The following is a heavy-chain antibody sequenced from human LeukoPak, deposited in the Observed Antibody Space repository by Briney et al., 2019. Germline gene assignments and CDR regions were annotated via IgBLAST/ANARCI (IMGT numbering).Heavy chain of an antibody. V-gene: IGHV1-46*01. J-gene: IGHJ6*02. D-gene: IGHD5-18*01. CDR2: INPSGGST. CDR1: GYTFTSYY. CDR3: ASRVDTAIIYYYGMDV. Sequence: ASVTVSCKASGYTFTSYYMHWVRQAPGQGLEWMGIINPSGGSTSYAQKFQGRVTMTRDTSTSTVYMELSSLRSEDTAVYYCASRVDTAIIYYYGMDVWGQGTTVTVSS.